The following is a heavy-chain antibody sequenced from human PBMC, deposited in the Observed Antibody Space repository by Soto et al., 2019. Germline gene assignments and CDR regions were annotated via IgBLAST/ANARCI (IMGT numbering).Heavy chain of an antibody. D-gene: IGHD1-1*01. CDR1: GFTFSSYT. J-gene: IGHJ4*02. V-gene: IGHV3-30*03. Sequence: QVQLVESGGGVVQPGRSLRLSCAASGFTFSSYTMHWVRQAPGEGLEWVAVISYDGNNKFYVDSVKGRFTISRDSSSQTLYLQMNSLRPDDTAMYYCARDGVSSTDYTWNYGTYFDYWGPGALVTVSS. CDR2: ISYDGNNK. CDR3: ARDGVSSTDYTWNYGTYFDY.